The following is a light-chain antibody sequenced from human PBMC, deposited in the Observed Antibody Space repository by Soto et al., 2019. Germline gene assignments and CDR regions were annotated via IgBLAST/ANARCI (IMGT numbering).Light chain of an antibody. CDR1: RYDVGTYNY. J-gene: IGLJ1*01. CDR3: TSYTSDPPRFYV. Sequence: QSALAQPASVSGSPGHSITISCTGTRYDVGTYNYVSWYQHHPGQAPKLIIYDVGSRPSGVSHRFSGSKSGITASLAISGLQAEDEADYYCTSYTSDPPRFYVFGTGTKVTVL. CDR2: DVG. V-gene: IGLV2-14*03.